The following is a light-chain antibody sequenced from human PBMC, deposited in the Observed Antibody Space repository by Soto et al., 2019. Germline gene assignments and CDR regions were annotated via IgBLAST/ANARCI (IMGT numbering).Light chain of an antibody. CDR3: SSYTSSSDQVV. CDR1: SSDVGAYNY. J-gene: IGLJ3*02. V-gene: IGLV2-14*01. Sequence: QSALTQPASVSGSPGQSITISCTGTSSDVGAYNYVSWYQQHPGKAPKLMIYDVSNRPSGVSNRFSGSKSGNTASLTISGLQAEDEADYYCSSYTSSSDQVVFGGGTKVTVL. CDR2: DVS.